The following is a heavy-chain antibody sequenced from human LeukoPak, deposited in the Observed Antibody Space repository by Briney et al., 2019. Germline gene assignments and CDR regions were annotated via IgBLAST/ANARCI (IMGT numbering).Heavy chain of an antibody. Sequence: PSETLSPTCTVSGGSISSYYWSWIRQPPGKGLEWIGYIYTSGSTNYNPFLKSRVTISVDTSKNQFSLKLSSVTAADTAVYYCARHGWDQQRSYDGFDYWGQGTLVTVSS. CDR2: IYTSGST. J-gene: IGHJ4*02. CDR1: GGSISSYY. D-gene: IGHD6-25*01. V-gene: IGHV4-4*09. CDR3: ARHGWDQQRSYDGFDY.